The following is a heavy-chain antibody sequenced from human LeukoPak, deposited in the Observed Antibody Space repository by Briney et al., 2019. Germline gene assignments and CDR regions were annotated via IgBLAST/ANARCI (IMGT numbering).Heavy chain of an antibody. CDR1: GFTFGNYA. D-gene: IGHD6-19*01. V-gene: IGHV3-23*01. J-gene: IGHJ4*02. CDR2: ISGSGLTT. CDR3: AKGRSRDYSSGWYFDS. Sequence: GGSLRLSCAASGFTFGNYALNWVCQTPGKGLEWVSGISGSGLTTYYADSLKGRFTISRDNSKNTLYLQMNSLRAEDTAVYYCAKGRSRDYSSGWYFDSWGQGTLVTVSS.